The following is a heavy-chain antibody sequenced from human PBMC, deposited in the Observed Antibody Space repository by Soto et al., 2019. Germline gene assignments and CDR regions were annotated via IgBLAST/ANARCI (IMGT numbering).Heavy chain of an antibody. D-gene: IGHD3-3*01. CDR1: GGSISSYY. CDR3: AGGERDFWSGDYFAA. CDR2: IYYSGST. J-gene: IGHJ4*02. V-gene: IGHV4-59*01. Sequence: SETLSLTCTVSGGSISSYYWSWIRQPPGKGLEWIGYIYYSGSTNYNPSLKSRVTISVDTSKNQFSLKLSSVTAADTAVYYCAGGERDFWSGDYFAAWGQGTLVTVSS.